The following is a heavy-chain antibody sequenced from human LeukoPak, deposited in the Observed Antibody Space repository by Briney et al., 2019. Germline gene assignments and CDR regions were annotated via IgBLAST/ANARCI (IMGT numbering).Heavy chain of an antibody. V-gene: IGHV3-23*01. J-gene: IGHJ5*02. CDR2: ISGSGGST. D-gene: IGHD5-12*01. CDR1: GLTFSSYA. Sequence: GGSLRLSCAASGLTFSSYAMSWVRQAPGKGLEWVSAISGSGGSTYYADSVKGRFTISRDNSKNTLYLQMNSLRAEDTAVYYCARDAGNSGYGCDLWGQGTLVTVSS. CDR3: ARDAGNSGYGCDL.